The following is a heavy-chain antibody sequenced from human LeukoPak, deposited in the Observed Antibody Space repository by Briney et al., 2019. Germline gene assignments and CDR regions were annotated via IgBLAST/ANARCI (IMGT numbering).Heavy chain of an antibody. Sequence: PSETLSLTCTVSGGSIGSYYWSWIRQPPGKGLEWIGYIYYSGSTNYNPSLKSRVTISVDTSKNQFSLKLSSVTAADTAVYYCARAPDYYDSSGYVEKYYFDYWGQGTLVTVSS. J-gene: IGHJ4*02. CDR2: IYYSGST. V-gene: IGHV4-59*01. CDR1: GGSIGSYY. D-gene: IGHD3-22*01. CDR3: ARAPDYYDSSGYVEKYYFDY.